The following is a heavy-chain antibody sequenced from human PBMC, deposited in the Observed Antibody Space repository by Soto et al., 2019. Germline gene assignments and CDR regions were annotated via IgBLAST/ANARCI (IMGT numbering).Heavy chain of an antibody. Sequence: QVQLVQSGGEVKKPGASVKVSCKASGYTFTDYGITWVRQAPGQGLEWMGWISAYTGNTNYAQKVQGRVTMSTDTSTSTAYLELRSLGSDDTAVYYCARGPESRSTAYFDYWGQGTLVTVSS. CDR1: GYTFTDYG. D-gene: IGHD2-2*01. CDR2: ISAYTGNT. V-gene: IGHV1-18*01. CDR3: ARGPESRSTAYFDY. J-gene: IGHJ4*02.